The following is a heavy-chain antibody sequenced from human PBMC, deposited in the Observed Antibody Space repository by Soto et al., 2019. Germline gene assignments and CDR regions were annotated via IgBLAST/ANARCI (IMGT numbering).Heavy chain of an antibody. D-gene: IGHD2-21*02. CDR3: ASLYCGGDCYSHNWFDP. V-gene: IGHV4-31*03. CDR1: GGSISSGGYY. Sequence: KPSETLSLTCTVSGGSISSGGYYWSWIRQHPGKGLEWIGYIYYSGSTYYNPSLKSRVTISVDTSKNQFSLKLSSVTAADTAVYYCASLYCGGDCYSHNWFDPWGQGTLVTVSS. J-gene: IGHJ5*02. CDR2: IYYSGST.